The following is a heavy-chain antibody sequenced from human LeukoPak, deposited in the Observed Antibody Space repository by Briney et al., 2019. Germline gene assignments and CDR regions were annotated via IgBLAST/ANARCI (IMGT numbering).Heavy chain of an antibody. J-gene: IGHJ3*02. V-gene: IGHV3-23*01. CDR3: AKETLGYRRGLEM. D-gene: IGHD3-16*02. Sequence: PGGSLRLAWAASGFTFRNYAMTYVRQAPGKGLEWVASVSGSGTNTYYADSVKGRFTISRDNSKNTVTLGMSSLRGEDTAHYYCAKETLGYRRGLEMWGQGTTVTVSS. CDR2: VSGSGTNT. CDR1: GFTFRNYA.